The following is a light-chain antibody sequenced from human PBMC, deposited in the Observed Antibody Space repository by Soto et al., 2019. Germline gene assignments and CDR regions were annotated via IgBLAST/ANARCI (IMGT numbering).Light chain of an antibody. CDR2: DAS. CDR3: QQRSNWSIT. J-gene: IGKJ5*01. Sequence: EIVLTQSPATLSLSPGERATLSCRASQSVSSYLAWYQQKPGQAPRLLIYDASNRATGIPARFSGSGSGTDFTLTISSREPEDLAVYYCQQRSNWSITFGQGTRLEIK. V-gene: IGKV3-11*01. CDR1: QSVSSY.